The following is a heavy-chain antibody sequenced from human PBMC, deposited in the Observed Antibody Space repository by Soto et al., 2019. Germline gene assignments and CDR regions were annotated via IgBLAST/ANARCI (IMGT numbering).Heavy chain of an antibody. CDR3: ARDTNSLDP. V-gene: IGHV4-38-2*02. D-gene: IGHD1-1*01. CDR1: TYSISSGFF. J-gene: IGHJ5*02. Sequence: SETLSLTCSVSTYSISSGFFWGWIRQPPGKGLEWIGSIFHTGDTYYNPSLKSRITMSVDTSRNQFSLKLTSLTAADTAVYYCARDTNSLDPWGQGTLVTVSS. CDR2: IFHTGDT.